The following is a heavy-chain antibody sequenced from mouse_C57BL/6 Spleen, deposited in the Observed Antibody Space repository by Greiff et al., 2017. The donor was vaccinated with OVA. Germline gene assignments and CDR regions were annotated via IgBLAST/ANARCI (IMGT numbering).Heavy chain of an antibody. CDR3: LYGYDDWYFDV. Sequence: QVQLQQPGAELVKPGASVKLSCKASGYTFTSYWMHWVKQRPGQGLEWIGMIHPNSGSTNYNEKFKSKATLTVDKSSSTAYMQLSSLTSEDSAVYYCLYGYDDWYFDVWGTGTTVTVSS. CDR2: IHPNSGST. D-gene: IGHD2-2*01. V-gene: IGHV1-64*01. CDR1: GYTFTSYW. J-gene: IGHJ1*03.